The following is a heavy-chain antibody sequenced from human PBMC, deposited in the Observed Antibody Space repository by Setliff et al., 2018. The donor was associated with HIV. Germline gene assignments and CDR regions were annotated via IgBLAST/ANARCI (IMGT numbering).Heavy chain of an antibody. J-gene: IGHJ2*01. Sequence: SETLSLTCNVSGDSISDYYWTWIRQPPGEGLEWIGSILHTGSTYYNPSLKSRVTISVDTSTNQFSLNLSSVTAADTAVYYCARKCQAGGVKYSSAWRPSRYWYFDLWGRCTRGTAPQ. CDR3: ARKCQAGGVKYSSAWRPSRYWYFDL. D-gene: IGHD6-19*01. CDR1: GDSISDYY. V-gene: IGHV4-38-2*02. CDR2: ILHTGST.